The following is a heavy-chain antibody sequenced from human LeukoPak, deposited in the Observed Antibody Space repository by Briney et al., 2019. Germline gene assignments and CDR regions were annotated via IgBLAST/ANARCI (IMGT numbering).Heavy chain of an antibody. CDR3: ARPALWFGETYYFDY. V-gene: IGHV3-33*01. CDR2: IWYDGSNK. Sequence: GGSLRLSCAASGFTFSSYGMHWVRQAPGKGLEWGAVIWYDGSNKYYADSVKGRFIISIDNSKKTMYLQMKRLRAEDTAVYYCARPALWFGETYYFDYWGQGTLVTVSS. D-gene: IGHD3-10*01. CDR1: GFTFSSYG. J-gene: IGHJ4*02.